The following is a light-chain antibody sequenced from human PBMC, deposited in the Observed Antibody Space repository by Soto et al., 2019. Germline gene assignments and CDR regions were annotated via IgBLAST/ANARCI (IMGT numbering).Light chain of an antibody. CDR1: QPINSW. CDR2: AAS. CDR3: QQANSFPFT. J-gene: IGKJ3*01. Sequence: DIQMTQSPSSVPASVGDRVTISCRASQPINSWLAWYQQKPGKAPKLLIYAASTLQSGVPSRFSGSGSGTDFTLTISSLQPEDFATYYCQQANSFPFTFGPGTTVDVK. V-gene: IGKV1D-12*01.